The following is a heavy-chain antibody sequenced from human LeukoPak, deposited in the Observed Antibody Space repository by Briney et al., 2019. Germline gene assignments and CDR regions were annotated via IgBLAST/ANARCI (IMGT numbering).Heavy chain of an antibody. CDR2: LYSGSDT. CDR1: GFTVSTNY. J-gene: IGHJ2*01. D-gene: IGHD3-10*01. Sequence: GGSLRLSGAASGFTVSTNYMNWVRQAPGKGLEWVSILYSGSDTYYADSVKGRFTISRDSSKNILSLQMNNLRAEDTAVYYCARVGDHFHWYLDLWGRGTLVTVSS. CDR3: ARVGDHFHWYLDL. V-gene: IGHV3-53*01.